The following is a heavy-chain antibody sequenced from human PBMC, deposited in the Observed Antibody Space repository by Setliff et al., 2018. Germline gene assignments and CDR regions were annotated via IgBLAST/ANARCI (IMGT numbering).Heavy chain of an antibody. CDR2: ISAYSGNT. CDR1: GYTFSNYG. D-gene: IGHD2-2*01. J-gene: IGHJ4*02. V-gene: IGHV1-18*01. CDR3: SRLVRYCTTTSCQGASGAEF. Sequence: GASVKVSCKASGYTFSNYGITWVRQAPGQGLEWMGWISAYSGNTKYAQKLQGRVTMTTDTPTTTAYLELRSLTSDDTAVYYCSRLVRYCTTTSCQGASGAEFWGQGTPVTVSS.